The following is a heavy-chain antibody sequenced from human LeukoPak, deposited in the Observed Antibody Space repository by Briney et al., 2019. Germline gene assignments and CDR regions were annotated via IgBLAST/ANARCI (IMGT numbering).Heavy chain of an antibody. CDR3: ARRYCSGGTCYFFDS. D-gene: IGHD2-15*01. J-gene: IGHJ4*02. CDR2: IYPHDSDT. V-gene: IGHV5-51*01. Sequence: GESLKISCKGSGYSFTSHWIGWVRQMPGKGLEWMGIIYPHDSDTRYNPSFQGQGTISADKSISTAYLQWSSLQASDTAMYYCARRYCSGGTCYFFDSWGQGTLVTVSS. CDR1: GYSFTSHW.